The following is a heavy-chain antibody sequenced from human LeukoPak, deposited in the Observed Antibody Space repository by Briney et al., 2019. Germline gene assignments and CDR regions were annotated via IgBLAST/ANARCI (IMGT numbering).Heavy chain of an antibody. CDR1: GFTFSSYG. D-gene: IGHD2-15*01. CDR3: ARDSLGYCSGGSCYVSWFDP. CDR2: IWYDGSNK. J-gene: IGHJ5*02. V-gene: IGHV3-33*01. Sequence: PGRSLRLSCAASGFTFSSYGMHWVRQAPGKGLEWVAVIWYDGSNKYYADSVKGRFTISRDNSKNTLYLQMNSLRAEDTAVYYCARDSLGYCSGGSCYVSWFDPWGQGTLVTVSS.